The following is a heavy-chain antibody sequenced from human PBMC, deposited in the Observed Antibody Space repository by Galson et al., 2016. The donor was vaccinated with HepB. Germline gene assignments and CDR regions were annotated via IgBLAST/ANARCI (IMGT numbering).Heavy chain of an antibody. CDR1: GFTFTSYA. J-gene: IGHJ4*02. CDR3: AKGGSQWLALDD. CDR2: IGYGGTST. Sequence: SLRLSCAASGFTFTSYAMAWVRQAPGKGLEWVSIIGYGGTSTYYADSVKGRFTISRDNSKSTASLQMNSRTAEDTAVYYCAKGGSQWLALDDWAQGTLVTVSS. D-gene: IGHD6-19*01. V-gene: IGHV3-23*01.